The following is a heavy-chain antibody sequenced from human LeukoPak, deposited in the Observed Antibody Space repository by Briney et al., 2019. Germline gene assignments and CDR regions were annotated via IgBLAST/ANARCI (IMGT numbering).Heavy chain of an antibody. CDR2: IIPVFGTA. Sequence: SVKVSCKASGGTFSSYAISWVRQAPGQGLEWMGGIIPVFGTANYAQKFQGRVTITADESTSTAYMELSSLRSEDTAVYYCARCYGSGSIYDAFDIWGQGTMVTVSS. J-gene: IGHJ3*02. CDR3: ARCYGSGSIYDAFDI. D-gene: IGHD3-10*01. V-gene: IGHV1-69*13. CDR1: GGTFSSYA.